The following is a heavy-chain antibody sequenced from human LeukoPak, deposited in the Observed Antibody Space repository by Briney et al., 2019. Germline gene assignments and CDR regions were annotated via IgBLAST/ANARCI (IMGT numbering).Heavy chain of an antibody. D-gene: IGHD1-1*01. CDR1: GYTFTSYD. V-gene: IGHV1-8*01. J-gene: IGHJ4*02. CDR2: MNPNSGNT. CDR3: ARVLARTGTTFPRGFDY. Sequence: GASVKVSCKASGYTFTSYDINWVRQATGQGLEWTGWMNPNSGNTGYAQKFQGRVTMTRNTSISTAYMELSSLRSEDTAVYYCARVLARTGTTFPRGFDYWGQGTLVTVSS.